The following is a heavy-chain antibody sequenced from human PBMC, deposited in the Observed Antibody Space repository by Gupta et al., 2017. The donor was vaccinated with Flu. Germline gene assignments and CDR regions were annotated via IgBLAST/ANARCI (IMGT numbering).Heavy chain of an antibody. V-gene: IGHV1-2*06. Sequence: QVQLVQSGAEVKKPGASVKVSCKASGYPFTSYYMHWVRQAPGQGLEWMGRINPNSGDTNYAQKFQGRVTMTRDTSITTAYMELSRLRSDGTAVYYCAREVDRGSSRYFDSWGQGTLVTVSS. J-gene: IGHJ4*02. CDR3: AREVDRGSSRYFDS. D-gene: IGHD6-6*01. CDR1: GYPFTSYY. CDR2: INPNSGDT.